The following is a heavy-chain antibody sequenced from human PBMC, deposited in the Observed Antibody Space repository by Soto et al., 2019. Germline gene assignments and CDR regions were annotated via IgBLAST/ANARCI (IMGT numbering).Heavy chain of an antibody. CDR2: IYSGGST. D-gene: IGHD2-15*01. CDR1: GFTVSSNY. CDR3: ARYIEGYCSGGSFSAY. J-gene: IGHJ4*02. Sequence: GGSLRLSCAASGFTVSSNYMSWVRQAPGKGLEWVSVIYSGGSTYYADSVKGRFTTSRDNSKNTLYLQMNSLRAEDTAVYYCARYIEGYCSGGSFSAYRGQRTFVTVSS. V-gene: IGHV3-53*01.